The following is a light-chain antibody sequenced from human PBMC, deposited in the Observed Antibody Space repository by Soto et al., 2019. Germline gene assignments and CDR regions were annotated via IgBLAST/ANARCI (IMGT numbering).Light chain of an antibody. CDR3: SSYAAGSPAVL. J-gene: IGLJ2*01. Sequence: QSALTQPASVSGSPGQSITISCTGISSTVETYNLVSWYQQYPGKAPKLIIYEVNKRPSGVSDRFSGFKSGDTASLTISGLQAEDESDYSCSSYAAGSPAVLFGGGTKLTVL. CDR1: SSTVETYNL. CDR2: EVN. V-gene: IGLV2-23*02.